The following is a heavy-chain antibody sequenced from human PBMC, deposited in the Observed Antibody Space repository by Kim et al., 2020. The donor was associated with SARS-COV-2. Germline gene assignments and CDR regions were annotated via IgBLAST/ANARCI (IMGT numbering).Heavy chain of an antibody. CDR1: GGSISSYY. J-gene: IGHJ3*02. V-gene: IGHV4-59*13. D-gene: IGHD6-13*01. CDR3: ARGSSTWTDALDI. Sequence: SETLSLTCTVSGGSISSYYWSWIRQPPGKGLEWIGYIYYTGITNYNPSLKSRVTISVDTSKNQFSLNLSSVTAADTAVYYCARGSSTWTDALDIWGQGTMVTVSS. CDR2: IYYTGIT.